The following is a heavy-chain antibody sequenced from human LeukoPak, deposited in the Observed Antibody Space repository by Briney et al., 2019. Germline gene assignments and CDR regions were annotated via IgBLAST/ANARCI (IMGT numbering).Heavy chain of an antibody. J-gene: IGHJ4*02. V-gene: IGHV3-21*01. D-gene: IGHD3-16*01. Sequence: PGGSLRLSCAASGFTFSLYTMNWVPQAPGKGLEWVSCISSSSSYIHYADSVKGRFTISRDNAKNSLYLLMNSLRAEDTAVYYCARDLGSYFDYWGQGTLVTVSS. CDR3: ARDLGSYFDY. CDR2: ISSSSSYI. CDR1: GFTFSLYT.